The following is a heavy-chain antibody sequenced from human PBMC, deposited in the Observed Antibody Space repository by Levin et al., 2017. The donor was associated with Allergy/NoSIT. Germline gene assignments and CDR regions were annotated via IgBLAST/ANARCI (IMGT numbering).Heavy chain of an antibody. CDR3: AKDKGGPYYYGMDV. CDR1: GFTFDDYA. Sequence: GGSLRLSCAASGFTFDDYAMHWVRQAPGKGLEWVSGISWNSGSIGYADSVKGRFTISRDNAKNSLYLQMNSLRAEDTALYYCAKDKGGPYYYGMDVWGQGTTVTVSS. V-gene: IGHV3-9*01. J-gene: IGHJ6*02. D-gene: IGHD2-15*01. CDR2: ISWNSGSI.